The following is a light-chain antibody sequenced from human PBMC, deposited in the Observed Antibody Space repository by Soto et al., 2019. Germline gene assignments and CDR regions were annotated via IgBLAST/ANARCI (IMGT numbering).Light chain of an antibody. V-gene: IGKV3-20*01. Sequence: EIVLTQSPGTLSLSPGERATLSCKAGQSVSSSYLAWYQQKPGQAPRLLIYGASSRATGIPDRFSGSGSGTDFTLTISRLEPEDFAVYYCQQYGSSSTWTFGQGTKVEIK. J-gene: IGKJ1*01. CDR2: GAS. CDR3: QQYGSSSTWT. CDR1: QSVSSSY.